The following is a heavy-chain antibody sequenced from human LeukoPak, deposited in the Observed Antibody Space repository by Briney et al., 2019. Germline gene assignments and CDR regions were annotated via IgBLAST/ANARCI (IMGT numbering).Heavy chain of an antibody. D-gene: IGHD6-6*01. J-gene: IGHJ5*02. V-gene: IGHV7-4-1*02. CDR1: GYTFAGYA. CDR2: INTNTGNP. Sequence: GASVTVSCKASGYTFAGYAMNWVRQAPGQGLEWMGWINTNTGNPTYAQGFTGRFVFSLDTSVSTAYLQISSLKAEDTAVYYCARWLTYSSSSFRVRWFDPWGQGTLVTVSS. CDR3: ARWLTYSSSSFRVRWFDP.